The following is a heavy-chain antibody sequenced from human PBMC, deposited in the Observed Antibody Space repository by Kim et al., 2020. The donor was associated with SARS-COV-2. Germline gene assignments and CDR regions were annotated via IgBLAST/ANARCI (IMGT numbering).Heavy chain of an antibody. D-gene: IGHD3-3*01. Sequence: GGSLRLSCAASGFTFSSYAMHWVRQAPGKGLEWVAVISYDGSNKYYADSVKGRFTISRDNSKNTLYLQMNSLRAEDTAVYYCARGITIFGGAPRGLATVMDVWGQGTTVTVSS. CDR2: ISYDGSNK. V-gene: IGHV3-30-3*01. CDR3: ARGITIFGGAPRGLATVMDV. CDR1: GFTFSSYA. J-gene: IGHJ6*02.